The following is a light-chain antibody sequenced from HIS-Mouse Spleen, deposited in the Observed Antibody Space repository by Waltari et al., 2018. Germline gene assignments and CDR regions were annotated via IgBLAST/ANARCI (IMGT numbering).Light chain of an antibody. CDR3: CSYAGSSTWV. CDR2: EGS. J-gene: IGLJ3*02. CDR1: SRDVGSYNL. Sequence: QSALTQPASVSGSPGLSITISCTGTSRDVGSYNLFSWYQQHPGKAPKLMIYEGSKRPSGVSNRFSGSKSGNTASLTISGLQAEDEADYYCCSYAGSSTWVFGGGTKLTVL. V-gene: IGLV2-23*01.